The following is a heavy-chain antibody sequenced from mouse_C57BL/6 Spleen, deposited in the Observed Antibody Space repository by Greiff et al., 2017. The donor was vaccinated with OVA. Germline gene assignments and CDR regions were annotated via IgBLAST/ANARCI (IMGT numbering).Heavy chain of an antibody. CDR2: IYPGGGYT. Sequence: QVHVKQSGAELVRPGTSVKMSCKASGYTFTNYWIGWAKQRPGHGLEWIGDIYPGGGYTNYNEKFKGKATLTADKSSSTAYMQFSSLTSEDSAIYYCARGGNYYGSSYWYFDVWGTGTTVTVAS. J-gene: IGHJ1*03. V-gene: IGHV1-63*01. D-gene: IGHD1-1*01. CDR1: GYTFTNYW. CDR3: ARGGNYYGSSYWYFDV.